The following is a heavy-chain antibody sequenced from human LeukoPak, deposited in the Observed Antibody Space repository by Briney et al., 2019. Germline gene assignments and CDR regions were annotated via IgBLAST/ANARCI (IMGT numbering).Heavy chain of an antibody. CDR2: ISHDGTKN. Sequence: GRSLRLSCAVSGFTFSSYGIHWVRQAPGKGLEWVTFISHDGTKNYYADSVKGRFTVSRDNPKNTLYLQMDSLRADDTAVYYCAKDSSTWGNRYFDYWGQGTLVTVSS. D-gene: IGHD2-2*01. V-gene: IGHV3-30*18. CDR1: GFTFSSYG. CDR3: AKDSSTWGNRYFDY. J-gene: IGHJ4*02.